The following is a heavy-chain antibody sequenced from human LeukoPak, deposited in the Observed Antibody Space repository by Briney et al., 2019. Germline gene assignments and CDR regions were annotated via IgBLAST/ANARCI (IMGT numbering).Heavy chain of an antibody. D-gene: IGHD6-13*01. CDR1: GFTFSDYY. Sequence: GGSLRLSCAASGFTFSDYYMSWIRQAPGKGLEWVSYISSSGSTIYYADSVKGRFTISRDNAKNSLYLQMNGLRAEDTAVYYCARDPTYSSSWYRAFDIWGQGTMVTVSS. V-gene: IGHV3-11*01. CDR3: ARDPTYSSSWYRAFDI. J-gene: IGHJ3*02. CDR2: ISSSGSTI.